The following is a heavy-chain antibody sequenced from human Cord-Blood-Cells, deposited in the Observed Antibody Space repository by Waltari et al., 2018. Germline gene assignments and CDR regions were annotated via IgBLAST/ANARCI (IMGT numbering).Heavy chain of an antibody. CDR2: IIPIYGKA. V-gene: IGHV1-69*01. D-gene: IGHD3-3*01. CDR1: GGTFSSYA. CDR3: ARGPITIFGVVIRGDAFDI. Sequence: QVQLVQSGAEVKKPGSSVKVSCKASGGTFSSYAISWVRQAPGQGLEWMGVIIPIYGKANYAQKVQGRVTITADESTSTAYRGLSSLRSEDTAVYYCARGPITIFGVVIRGDAFDIWGQGTMVTVSS. J-gene: IGHJ3*02.